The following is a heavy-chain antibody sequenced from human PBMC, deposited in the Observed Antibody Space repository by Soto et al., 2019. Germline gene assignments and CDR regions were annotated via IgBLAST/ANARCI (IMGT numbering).Heavy chain of an antibody. CDR3: ARYNSSGVRNYGMDV. CDR2: INPSGGST. V-gene: IGHV1-46*01. J-gene: IGHJ6*02. Sequence: ASVKVSCKASGYTFTGYYMHWVRQAPGQGLEWMGIINPSGGSTSYAQKFQGRVTMARDTSTSTVYMELSSLRSEDTAVYYCARYNSSGVRNYGMDVWGQGTTVTVSS. D-gene: IGHD6-25*01. CDR1: GYTFTGYY.